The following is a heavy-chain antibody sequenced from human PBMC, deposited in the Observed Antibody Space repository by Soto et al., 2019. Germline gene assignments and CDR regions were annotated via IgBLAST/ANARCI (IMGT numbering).Heavy chain of an antibody. V-gene: IGHV3-7*04. CDR2: INQDGSEK. CDR1: ESTVSRDW. J-gene: IGHJ4*02. CDR3: SGGVGGAF. D-gene: IGHD1-26*01. Sequence: EVHLVESGGGLVQTGGSLRLSCAIFESTVSRDWMNWVRQAPGKGLEWVAHINQDGSEKYYVDSVKGRFSIARDNAKKSLYLQMNILRPVDTAMYYCSGGVGGAFWGQGTLVTVSS.